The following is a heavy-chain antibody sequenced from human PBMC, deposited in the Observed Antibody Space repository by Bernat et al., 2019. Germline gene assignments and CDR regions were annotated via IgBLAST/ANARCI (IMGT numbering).Heavy chain of an antibody. CDR1: GGSISSSSYY. V-gene: IGHV4-39*07. J-gene: IGHJ4*02. CDR2: INHSGST. D-gene: IGHD4-17*01. CDR3: ASDDRSTVNKDY. Sequence: QLQLQESGPGLVKPSETLSLTCTVSGGSISSSSYYWGWIRQPPGKRLEWIGEINHSGSTNYNPSLKSRVTISVDTSKNQFSLKLSSVTAADTGGYYCASDDRSTVNKDYWGQGTLVTVSS.